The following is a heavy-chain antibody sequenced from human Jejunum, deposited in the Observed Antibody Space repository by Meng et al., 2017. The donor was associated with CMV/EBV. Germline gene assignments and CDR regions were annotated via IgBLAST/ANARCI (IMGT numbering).Heavy chain of an antibody. CDR1: GYSVNNYW. Sequence: KSSGYSVNNYWIGWGRQRPGKGLEWMGLIYPGDSDTRYSPSFQGQVTISADKSISTAYLQGSSLKAADTAMYDGVRKGPAAQRDDWGQGTLVTVSS. CDR3: VRKGPAAQRDD. CDR2: IYPGDSDT. J-gene: IGHJ4*02. V-gene: IGHV5-51*01. D-gene: IGHD2-2*01.